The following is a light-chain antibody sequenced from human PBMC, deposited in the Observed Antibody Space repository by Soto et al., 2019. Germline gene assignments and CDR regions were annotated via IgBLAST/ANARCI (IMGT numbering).Light chain of an antibody. CDR2: DVS. V-gene: IGLV2-14*01. J-gene: IGLJ2*01. CDR1: SSDVGGYNY. CDR3: SSYISSSTVGV. Sequence: QSALTQPASVSGSPGQSITISCTGTSSDVGGYNYVSWYQQHPGKAPKLMIYDVSNRPSGVSNRFSGSKSGNTASLTISGLQAEDEADYYCSSYISSSTVGVFGGGTKLTVL.